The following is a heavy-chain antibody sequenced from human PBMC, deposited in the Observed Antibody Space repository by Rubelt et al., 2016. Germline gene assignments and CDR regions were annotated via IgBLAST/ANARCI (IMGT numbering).Heavy chain of an antibody. CDR2: IHYSGTT. J-gene: IGHJ3*02. D-gene: IGHD2-21*02. V-gene: IGHV4-59*08. Sequence: QVQLQESGPGLVKPSETLSLSCTVSGDSINNNYWSWIRQPPGSGLEWIGYIHYSGTTKYNPSLKSRVTISVDTSKNQFSRKLSSVTAADSAVYYCVRHHRRSCTGDCFAFDIWGQGTMVTVS. CDR3: VRHHRRSCTGDCFAFDI. CDR1: GDSINNNY.